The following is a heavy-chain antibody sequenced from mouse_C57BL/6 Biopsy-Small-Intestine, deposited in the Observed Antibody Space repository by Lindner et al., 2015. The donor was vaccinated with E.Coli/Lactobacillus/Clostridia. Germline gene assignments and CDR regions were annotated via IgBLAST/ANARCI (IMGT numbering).Heavy chain of an antibody. CDR3: AREDYGNYVRIFDY. V-gene: IGHV1-42*01. CDR1: GYSFTGYY. Sequence: VQLQESGPELVKPGASVKISCKASGYSFTGYYMNWVKQSPGKSLEWIGEINPSTGGTTYNQKFKAKATLTVDKSSSTAYMQLKSLTSEDSAVYYCAREDYGNYVRIFDYWGQGTTLTVSS. CDR2: INPSTGGT. J-gene: IGHJ2*01. D-gene: IGHD2-1*01.